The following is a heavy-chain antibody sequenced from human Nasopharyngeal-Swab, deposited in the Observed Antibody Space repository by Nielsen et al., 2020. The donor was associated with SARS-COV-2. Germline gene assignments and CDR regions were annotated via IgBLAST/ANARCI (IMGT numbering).Heavy chain of an antibody. CDR2: ISGSGGST. J-gene: IGHJ4*02. Sequence: WIRQPPGKGLEWVSAISGSGGSTYYADSVKGRFTISRDNSKNTLYLQMNSLRAEDTAAYYCAKDIARGGYYVDYWGQGTLVTVSS. CDR3: AKDIARGGYYVDY. V-gene: IGHV3-23*01. D-gene: IGHD3-3*01.